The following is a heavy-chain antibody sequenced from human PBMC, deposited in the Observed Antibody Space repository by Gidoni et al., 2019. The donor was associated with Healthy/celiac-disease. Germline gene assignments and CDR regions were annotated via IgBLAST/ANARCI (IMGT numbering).Heavy chain of an antibody. Sequence: QVQLVQSGAEVKKPGSSVKVSCKASGGTFSSYAIRWVRQAPGQGLEWMGGIIPIFGTANYAQKFQGRVTITADKSTSTAYMELSSLRSEDTAVYYCAVNGVSTEMANLDYWGQGTLVTVSS. CDR3: AVNGVSTEMANLDY. D-gene: IGHD2-8*01. J-gene: IGHJ4*02. CDR1: GGTFSSYA. CDR2: IIPIFGTA. V-gene: IGHV1-69*06.